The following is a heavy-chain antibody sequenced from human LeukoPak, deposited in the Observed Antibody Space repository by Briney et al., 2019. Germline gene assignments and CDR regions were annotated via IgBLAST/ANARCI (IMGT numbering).Heavy chain of an antibody. Sequence: GESLKISCKGSGYSFPNNWIGWVRQMPGNGLEWMGIIYPGDSDTRYSPSFQGQVSISADKSISTAYLQWSSLKASDTAMYYCAGQVIGGYYVDYWGQGTLVTVSS. J-gene: IGHJ4*02. CDR2: IYPGDSDT. CDR3: AGQVIGGYYVDY. CDR1: GYSFPNNW. V-gene: IGHV5-51*01. D-gene: IGHD5-12*01.